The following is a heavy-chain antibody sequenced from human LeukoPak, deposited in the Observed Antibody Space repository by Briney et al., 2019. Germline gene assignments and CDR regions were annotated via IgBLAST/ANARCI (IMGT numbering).Heavy chain of an antibody. J-gene: IGHJ4*02. Sequence: GGSLRLSCAASGFTFSSYWVTWVRQAPGKGLEWVANIKQDGSDQYYVDSVKGRFTISRDNAKNSLYLQMNSLRAEDTAVYYCARDLRWGITGTFDYWGQGTLVTVSS. CDR3: ARDLRWGITGTFDY. V-gene: IGHV3-7*01. D-gene: IGHD1-7*01. CDR1: GFTFSSYW. CDR2: IKQDGSDQ.